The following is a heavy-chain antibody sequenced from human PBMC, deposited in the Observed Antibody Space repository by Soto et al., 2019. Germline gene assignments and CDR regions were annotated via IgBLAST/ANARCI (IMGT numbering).Heavy chain of an antibody. J-gene: IGHJ3*02. Sequence: EVQLLESGGGLVQPGGSLRLSCAASGFTFSSYAMSWVRQAPGKGLEWVASISGGNDNTYYANSVKGRLTISRDNSKNMLYLQMTSLRVEDTVVYYSAEDRPPYYCECCRGFSCFGGAIDIWGLGTMVTVSS. D-gene: IGHD2-15*01. V-gene: IGHV3-23*01. CDR3: AEDRPPYYCECCRGFSCFGGAIDI. CDR1: GFTFSSYA. CDR2: ISGGNDNT.